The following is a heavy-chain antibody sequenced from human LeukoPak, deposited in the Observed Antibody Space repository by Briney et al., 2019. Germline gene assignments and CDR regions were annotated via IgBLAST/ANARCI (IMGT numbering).Heavy chain of an antibody. V-gene: IGHV3-48*04. J-gene: IGHJ4*02. CDR2: ISSGSSAGTI. CDR1: GFTFSSYS. Sequence: GGSLRLSCTASGFTFSSYSMNWVRQAPGKELEGLSDISSGSSAGTIFYADSVKGRFTISREYPKHAVSLQINSESAEDTAVYYSARGGDYWGQGNLVTVSS. CDR3: ARGGDY.